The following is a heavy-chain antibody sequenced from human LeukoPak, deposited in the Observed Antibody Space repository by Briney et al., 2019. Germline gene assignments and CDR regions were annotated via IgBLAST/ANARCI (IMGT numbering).Heavy chain of an antibody. CDR2: INPSGGST. D-gene: IGHD6-13*01. Sequence: ASVKVSCKASGYTFTSNYIHWVRQAPGQGLEWMGIINPSGGSTSYAQKFQGRVTMTRDTSTSTVYMELGSLRSEDTAVYYCARPHSSSWYVLDYWGQGTLVTVSS. CDR1: GYTFTSNY. CDR3: ARPHSSSWYVLDY. V-gene: IGHV1-46*01. J-gene: IGHJ4*02.